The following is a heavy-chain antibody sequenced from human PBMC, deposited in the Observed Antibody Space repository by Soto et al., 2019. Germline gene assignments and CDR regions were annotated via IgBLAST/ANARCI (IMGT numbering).Heavy chain of an antibody. Sequence: GGSLRLSCAASGFTFSSYAMSWVRQAPGKGLEWVSAISGSGGSTYYADSVKGRFTISRDNSKNTLYLQMNSLRAEDTAVYYCARARYSSTRYYGMDVWGQGTTVTVSS. CDR1: GFTFSSYA. D-gene: IGHD6-13*01. CDR2: ISGSGGST. J-gene: IGHJ6*02. CDR3: ARARYSSTRYYGMDV. V-gene: IGHV3-23*01.